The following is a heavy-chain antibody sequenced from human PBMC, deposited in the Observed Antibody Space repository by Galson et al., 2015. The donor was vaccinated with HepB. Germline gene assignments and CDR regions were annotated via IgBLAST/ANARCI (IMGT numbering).Heavy chain of an antibody. CDR2: ISGSGGST. V-gene: IGHV3-23*01. CDR1: GFTFSSYA. D-gene: IGHD3-10*01. CDR3: AKAAPLLWFGEGGPSNLNWFDP. Sequence: SLRLSCAASGFTFSSYAMSWVRQAPGKGLEWVSAISGSGGSTYYADSVKGRFTISRDNSKNTLYLQMNSLRAEDTAVYYCAKAAPLLWFGEGGPSNLNWFDPWGQGTLVTVSS. J-gene: IGHJ5*02.